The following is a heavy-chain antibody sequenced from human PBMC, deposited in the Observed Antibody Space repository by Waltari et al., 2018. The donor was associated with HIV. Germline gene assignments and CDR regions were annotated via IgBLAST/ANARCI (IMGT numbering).Heavy chain of an antibody. Sequence: EVQVVESGGCLVQPGGSLRLSCAASGFTFSKYAMSWVRQAPGKGLGWVAAISGSGGSTHYADSVKGRFTISRDSSKNTLDLQMNSLRAEDTAVYFCAKDLYCSGGNCYSRVLDSWGQGTLVTVSS. D-gene: IGHD2-15*01. CDR2: ISGSGGST. CDR1: GFTFSKYA. J-gene: IGHJ4*02. V-gene: IGHV3-23*04. CDR3: AKDLYCSGGNCYSRVLDS.